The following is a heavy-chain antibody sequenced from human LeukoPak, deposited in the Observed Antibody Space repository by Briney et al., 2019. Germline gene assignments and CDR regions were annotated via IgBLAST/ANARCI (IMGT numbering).Heavy chain of an antibody. CDR1: GYTFTSYA. D-gene: IGHD2-15*01. CDR3: ARGTGCTGGSCSYYGMDV. V-gene: IGHV1-3*01. J-gene: IGHJ6*02. Sequence: ASVKVSCKASGYTFTSYAMNWVRQAPGQGLEWMGLINAGNGDTKYSQKFQGRVTITRDTSATTAYMELSSLRSEDTAVYYCARGTGCTGGSCSYYGMDVWGQGTTVTVSS. CDR2: INAGNGDT.